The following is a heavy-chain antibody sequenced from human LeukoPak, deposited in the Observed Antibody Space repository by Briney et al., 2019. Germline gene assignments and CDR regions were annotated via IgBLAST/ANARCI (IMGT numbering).Heavy chain of an antibody. D-gene: IGHD6-19*01. Sequence: PGGSLRLSCAASGFTFRSYAMSWVRQAPGKGLEWVSGISWNSGSIGYADSVKGRFTISRDNAKNSLYLQMNSLRAEDTALYYCAKAFRSGWSWFDPWGQGTLVTVSS. V-gene: IGHV3-9*01. CDR1: GFTFRSYA. J-gene: IGHJ5*02. CDR3: AKAFRSGWSWFDP. CDR2: ISWNSGSI.